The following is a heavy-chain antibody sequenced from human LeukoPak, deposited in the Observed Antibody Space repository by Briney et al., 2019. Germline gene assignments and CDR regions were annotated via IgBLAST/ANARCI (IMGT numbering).Heavy chain of an antibody. Sequence: SETLSLTCTVSGVSISSSSYYWGWIRQPPGKGLEWIGSIYYSGSTYYNPSLKSRVTISVDTPKNQFSLKLSSVTAADTAVYYCAMRSSGWYQHFDLWGRGTLVTVSS. D-gene: IGHD6-19*01. V-gene: IGHV4-39*01. CDR3: AMRSSGWYQHFDL. J-gene: IGHJ2*01. CDR1: GVSISSSSYY. CDR2: IYYSGST.